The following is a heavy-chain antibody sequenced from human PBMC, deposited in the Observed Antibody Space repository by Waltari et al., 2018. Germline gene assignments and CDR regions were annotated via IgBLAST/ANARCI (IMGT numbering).Heavy chain of an antibody. Sequence: EVQLVESGGGLVQPGGSMRLSCSGLGFTFTNHWMSWVRQAPGKGPEWVASIKQDGSEKYYVDSMKGRFTISRDNAKNSLSLQMDSLRAEDTAVYFCARGVTTVEYWGQGTLVTVSS. CDR3: ARGVTTVEY. D-gene: IGHD2-21*02. V-gene: IGHV3-7*04. CDR2: IKQDGSEK. J-gene: IGHJ4*02. CDR1: GFTFTNHW.